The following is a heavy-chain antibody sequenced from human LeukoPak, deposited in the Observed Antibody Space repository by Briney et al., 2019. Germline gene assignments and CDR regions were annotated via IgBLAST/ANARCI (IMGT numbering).Heavy chain of an antibody. D-gene: IGHD2-15*01. V-gene: IGHV4-39*07. CDR3: ARIYCSGGSCYDFDY. CDR1: GFTFSSYS. Sequence: GSLRLSCAASGFTFSSYSMNWVRQPPGKGLEWIGSIYYSGSTYHNPSLKSRVTISVDTSKNQFSLKLSSVTAADTAVYYCARIYCSGGSCYDFDYWGQGTLVTVSS. CDR2: IYYSGST. J-gene: IGHJ4*02.